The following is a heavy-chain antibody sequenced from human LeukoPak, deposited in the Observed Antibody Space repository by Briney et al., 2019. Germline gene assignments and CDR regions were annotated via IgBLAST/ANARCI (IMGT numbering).Heavy chain of an antibody. CDR3: AKGTPHGDSYVPLLRPSYFDY. CDR1: GFTFSSYA. V-gene: IGHV3-23*01. J-gene: IGHJ4*02. CDR2: ISGSGGST. D-gene: IGHD3-16*01. Sequence: GGSLRLSCAASGFTFSSYAMSWVRQAPGKGLEWVSAISGSGGSTYYADSVKGRFTISRDNSKNTLYLQMNSLRAEDTAVYYCAKGTPHGDSYVPLLRPSYFDYWGQGNPGHRLL.